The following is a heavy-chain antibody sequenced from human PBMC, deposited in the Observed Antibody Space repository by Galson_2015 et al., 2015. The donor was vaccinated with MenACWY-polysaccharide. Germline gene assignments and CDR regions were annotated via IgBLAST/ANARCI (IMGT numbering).Heavy chain of an antibody. J-gene: IGHJ6*02. CDR2: MSRSGTT. D-gene: IGHD6-19*01. Sequence: SLRLSCAASGFTFSNYGMAWVRQAPGKGLDWVSAMSRSGTTYYAASVKGRFTISRDNAKNTLYLQMNSLRVEDAAVYYCAREGFCSGWSGVLDVWGQGTTVTVSS. CDR1: GFTFSNYG. V-gene: IGHV3-23*01. CDR3: AREGFCSGWSGVLDV.